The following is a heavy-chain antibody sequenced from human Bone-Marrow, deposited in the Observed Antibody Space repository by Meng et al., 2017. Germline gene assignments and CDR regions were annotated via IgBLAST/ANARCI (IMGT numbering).Heavy chain of an antibody. CDR2: IYYSGST. CDR3: ARGGDRGSGWYGGAFNI. J-gene: IGHJ3*02. Sequence: SETLSPTCTVPGGSVSSGRYYWSWIRQPPGKGLEWIGYIYYSGSTNYNPSLKSRVTISVDTSKNQFSLKLSSVTAADTAVYYCARGGDRGSGWYGGAFNIWGQGTMDTFTS. V-gene: IGHV4-61*01. D-gene: IGHD6-19*01. CDR1: GGSVSSGRYY.